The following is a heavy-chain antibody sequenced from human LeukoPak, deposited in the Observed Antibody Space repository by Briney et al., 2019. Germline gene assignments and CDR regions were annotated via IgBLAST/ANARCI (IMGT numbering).Heavy chain of an antibody. CDR3: ARAAFFGSSTAPDY. V-gene: IGHV3-11*01. D-gene: IGHD2-2*01. CDR1: GFTFSDYY. Sequence: GGSLRLSCAASGFTFSDYYMTWIRQAPGKGLEWISYMTSSGSFIYYADSVKGRFTMSRDNAKNSLYLQMSSLRAEDTAVYYCARAAFFGSSTAPDYWGQGTLVTVSS. J-gene: IGHJ4*02. CDR2: MTSSGSFI.